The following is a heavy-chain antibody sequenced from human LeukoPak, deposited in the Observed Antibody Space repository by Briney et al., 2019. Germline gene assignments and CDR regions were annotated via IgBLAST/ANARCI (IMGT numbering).Heavy chain of an antibody. CDR1: GYTFTSYY. CDR2: INPSGGST. Sequence: ASVKVTCKASGYTFTSYYMHWVRQAPGQGLEWMGIINPSGGSTSYAQKFQGRVTMTRDMSTSTVYMELSSLRSEDTAVYYCARVGGDGLGYFDYWGQGTLVTISS. D-gene: IGHD4-17*01. V-gene: IGHV1-46*01. J-gene: IGHJ4*02. CDR3: ARVGGDGLGYFDY.